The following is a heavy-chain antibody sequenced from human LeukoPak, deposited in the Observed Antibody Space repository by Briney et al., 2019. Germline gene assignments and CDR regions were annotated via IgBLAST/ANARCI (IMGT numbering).Heavy chain of an antibody. J-gene: IGHJ4*02. V-gene: IGHV3-48*01. CDR2: ISSSSSTI. CDR3: ASISLRFLDY. D-gene: IGHD3-3*01. CDR1: GFTFSSYS. Sequence: GGSLRLSCAASGFTFSSYSMNWVRQAPGKGLEWVSYISSSSSTISYADSVKGRFIISRDNAKNSLYLQMNSLRAEDTAVYYCASISLRFLDYWGQGTLVTVSS.